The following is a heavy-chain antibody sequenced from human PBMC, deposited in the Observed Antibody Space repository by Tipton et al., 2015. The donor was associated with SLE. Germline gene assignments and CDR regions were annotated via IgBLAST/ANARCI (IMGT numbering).Heavy chain of an antibody. CDR2: INQDGSVK. J-gene: IGHJ3*01. CDR1: GFSLSTYW. V-gene: IGHV3-7*03. Sequence: SLRLSCAASGFSLSTYWMSWVRQAPGKGLEWVAKINQDGSVKSYVDSVKGRFSISSENARNSLYLQTDSLRAEDTAVYYCARELMGWGRGRAFDLWGHGRKVTVSS. D-gene: IGHD2-8*02. CDR3: ARELMGWGRGRAFDL.